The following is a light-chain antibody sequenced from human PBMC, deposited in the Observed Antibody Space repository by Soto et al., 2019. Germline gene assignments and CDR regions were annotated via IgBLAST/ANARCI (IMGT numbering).Light chain of an antibody. CDR3: QQYMTYPET. CDR1: ETISTY. Sequence: DIQMTQSPSSLSASVGDRVTITCRTSETISTYVNWYQKKPGKAPKLLIYAASSLQSGVPSRFSGSGSGTEFTLTISSLQADDFATYYCQQYMTYPETFGQGTKVDIK. J-gene: IGKJ1*01. V-gene: IGKV1-39*01. CDR2: AAS.